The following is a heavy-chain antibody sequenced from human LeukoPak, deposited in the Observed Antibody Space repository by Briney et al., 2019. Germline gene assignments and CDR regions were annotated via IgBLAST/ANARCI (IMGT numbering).Heavy chain of an antibody. Sequence: GGSLRLSCAASGFTFSSYGMHWVRQAPGKGLEWVAVIWYDGSNKYYADSVKGRFTISRDNSKNTLYLQMNSLRAEDTAVYYCARGNHCSGGSCYSRYYYYGMDVWGQGTTVTVSS. CDR3: ARGNHCSGGSCYSRYYYYGMDV. CDR2: IWYDGSNK. D-gene: IGHD2-15*01. V-gene: IGHV3-33*01. J-gene: IGHJ6*02. CDR1: GFTFSSYG.